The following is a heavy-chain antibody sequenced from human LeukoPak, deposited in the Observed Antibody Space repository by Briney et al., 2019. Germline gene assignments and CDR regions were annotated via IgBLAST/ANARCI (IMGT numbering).Heavy chain of an antibody. D-gene: IGHD1-7*01. J-gene: IGHJ5*02. Sequence: GASVKVSCKASGYTFTSYGISWVRQAPGQGLEWMGWISAYNGNTNYAQKLQGRVTMTTDTSTSTAYMELRSLRSDDTAVYYCARYWNYGVAPGEWFDPWGQGTLVTVSS. CDR3: ARYWNYGVAPGEWFDP. CDR2: ISAYNGNT. CDR1: GYTFTSYG. V-gene: IGHV1-18*01.